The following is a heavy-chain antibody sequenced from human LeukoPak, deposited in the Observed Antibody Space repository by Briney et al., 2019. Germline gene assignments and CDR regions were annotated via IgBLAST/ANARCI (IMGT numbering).Heavy chain of an antibody. CDR1: GGSISSGCFF. J-gene: IGHJ4*02. CDR3: ARFIGGGQAAAFDY. V-gene: IGHV4-31*03. D-gene: IGHD6-13*01. CDR2: IYYSGST. Sequence: PSHSLSLTCNVSGGSISSGCFFWSWIRQHPGQDLEWIGYIYYSGSTYYNPSLKSRVSISVDTSKSQFSLKLSSVTAADTAVYYCARFIGGGQAAAFDYWGQGTLVTVSS.